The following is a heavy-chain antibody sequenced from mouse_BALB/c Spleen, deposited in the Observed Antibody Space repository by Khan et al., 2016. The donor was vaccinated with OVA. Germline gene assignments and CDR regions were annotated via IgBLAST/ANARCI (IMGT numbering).Heavy chain of an antibody. J-gene: IGHJ2*01. CDR3: TRDRIDY. V-gene: IGHV1-7*01. CDR2: INPTSGYT. CDR1: GYTFTTYW. Sequence: QVQLQQSGAELAQPGASVKMSCKASGYTFTTYWMHWVKQRPGQGLEWIGYINPTSGYTDYNEKFKDRATLSADKSSNTAYMQLSSLTSEDSAVYYCTRDRIDYWGQGTTLTVSS.